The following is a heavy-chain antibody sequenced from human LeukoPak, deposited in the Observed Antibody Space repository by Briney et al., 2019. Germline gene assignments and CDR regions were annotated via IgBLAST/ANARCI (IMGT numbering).Heavy chain of an antibody. J-gene: IGHJ4*02. CDR3: ARQISRYCSGGSCYSGWEFYFDY. D-gene: IGHD2-15*01. Sequence: GGSLRLPCAASGFTFSSYEMNWVRQAPGKGLEWVSYISSSGSSIHYADSVKGRFTISRDNAKNSLYLQMNSLRAEDTAVYHCARQISRYCSGGSCYSGWEFYFDYWGQGTPVTVSS. CDR1: GFTFSSYE. CDR2: ISSSGSSI. V-gene: IGHV3-48*03.